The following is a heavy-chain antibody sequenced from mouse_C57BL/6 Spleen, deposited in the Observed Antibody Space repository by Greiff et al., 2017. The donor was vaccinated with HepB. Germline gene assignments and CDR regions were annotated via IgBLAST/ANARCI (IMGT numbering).Heavy chain of an antibody. V-gene: IGHV3-6*01. CDR2: ISYDGSN. CDR1: GYSITSGYY. J-gene: IGHJ1*03. D-gene: IGHD2-1*01. Sequence: DVQLQESGPGLVKPSQSLSLTCSVTGYSITSGYYWNWIRQFPGNKLEWMGYISYDGSNNYNPSLKNRISITRDTSKNQFFLKLNSVTTEDTATYYCARFYYGNYVYFDVWGTGTTVTVSS. CDR3: ARFYYGNYVYFDV.